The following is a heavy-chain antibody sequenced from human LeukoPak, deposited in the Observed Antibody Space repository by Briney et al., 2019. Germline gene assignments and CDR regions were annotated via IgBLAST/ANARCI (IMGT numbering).Heavy chain of an antibody. D-gene: IGHD2-2*01. CDR1: GFTFSSYS. J-gene: IGHJ6*03. CDR3: ASPSLGRGKYQLLSYMDV. Sequence: PGGSLRLSCAASGFTFSSYSMNWVRQAPGKGLEWVSYISSSSSTIYYADSVKGRFTISRDNAKNSLYLQMNSLRAEDTAVYYCASPSLGRGKYQLLSYMDVWGKGTTVTVSS. CDR2: ISSSSSTI. V-gene: IGHV3-48*01.